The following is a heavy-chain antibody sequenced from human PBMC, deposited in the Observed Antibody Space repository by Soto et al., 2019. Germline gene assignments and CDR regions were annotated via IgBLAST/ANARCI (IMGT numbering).Heavy chain of an antibody. Sequence: QLQLQESGPGLVKPSETLSLTCTVSGGSITNRIYYWGWIRQPPGKGLGWIGTIYYSGSTYYNPSVKSRVTMSVDTSTNQFSLKLTSVTAADTGVYYCARRSSSAWFFDYWGQGTLVTVSS. D-gene: IGHD6-19*01. V-gene: IGHV4-39*01. CDR3: ARRSSSAWFFDY. CDR2: IYYSGST. CDR1: GGSITNRIYY. J-gene: IGHJ4*02.